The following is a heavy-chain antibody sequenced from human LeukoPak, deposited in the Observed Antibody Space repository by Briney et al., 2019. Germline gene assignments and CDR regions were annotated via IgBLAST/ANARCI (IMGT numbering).Heavy chain of an antibody. CDR2: ISSSSSYI. J-gene: IGHJ5*02. Sequence: GGSLRLSCAASGFTFSSYSMNWVRQAPGKGLEWVSFISSSSSYIYYADSVKGRFTISRGNAKNSLYLQMNSLRAEDTAVYYCARDSSSWTSWFDPWGQGTLVTVSS. V-gene: IGHV3-21*01. CDR1: GFTFSSYS. D-gene: IGHD6-13*01. CDR3: ARDSSSWTSWFDP.